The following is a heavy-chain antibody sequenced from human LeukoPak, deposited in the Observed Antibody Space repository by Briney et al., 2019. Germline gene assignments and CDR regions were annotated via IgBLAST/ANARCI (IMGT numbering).Heavy chain of an antibody. V-gene: IGHV4-61*09. CDR2: IYNSGST. D-gene: IGHD3-10*01. CDR1: GGSISSGSYY. Sequence: ASETLSLTCTVSGGSISSGSYYWNWIRQPAGKGLEWIGHIYNSGSTNYNPSLKSRVTISVDTSKNQFSLRLTSVTAADTAVYYCARGLYGSGSNYNEKDPYYSYYMDVWGKGTTVTISS. J-gene: IGHJ6*03. CDR3: ARGLYGSGSNYNEKDPYYSYYMDV.